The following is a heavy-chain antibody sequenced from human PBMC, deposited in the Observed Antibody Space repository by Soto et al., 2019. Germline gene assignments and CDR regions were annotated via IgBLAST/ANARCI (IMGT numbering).Heavy chain of an antibody. V-gene: IGHV4-59*01. CDR1: GGSISSYY. D-gene: IGHD6-13*01. CDR2: IYDSGST. J-gene: IGHJ5*02. CDR3: ARLGSSRTYFRFDP. Sequence: TSETLSLTCTVSGGSISSYYWSWIRQPPGKGLEWIGYIYDSGSTNYNPSLKSRVTISVDTSKNQFSLKLSSVTAADTAVYYCARLGSSRTYFRFDPWGQGTLVTVSS.